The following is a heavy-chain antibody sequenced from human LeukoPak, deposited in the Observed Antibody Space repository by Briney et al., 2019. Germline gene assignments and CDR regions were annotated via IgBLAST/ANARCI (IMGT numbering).Heavy chain of an antibody. CDR2: INSDGSWT. CDR1: GNDW. CDR3: VSFYETY. J-gene: IGHJ4*02. D-gene: IGHD2/OR15-2a*01. Sequence: GGSLRLSCAASGNDWIHSVRQAPGKGLVWVSHINSDGSWTSYADSVKGRFTISKDNAKNTVYPQMNSLRAEDTAVYYCVSFYETYWGRGTLVTVS. V-gene: IGHV3-74*01.